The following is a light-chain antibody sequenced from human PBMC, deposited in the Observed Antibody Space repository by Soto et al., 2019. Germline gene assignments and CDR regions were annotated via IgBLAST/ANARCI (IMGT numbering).Light chain of an antibody. CDR2: DAY. Sequence: EVVLTQSPVTLSLSLGERATLSCRASQSFRGLLAWYQQKPGQAARLLIYDAYNRATGIPPRFSGSGSGTDFTLTISSLEPEDFAVYYCQQRSNWPPITFGQGTRLEIK. CDR3: QQRSNWPPIT. J-gene: IGKJ5*01. V-gene: IGKV3-11*01. CDR1: QSFRGL.